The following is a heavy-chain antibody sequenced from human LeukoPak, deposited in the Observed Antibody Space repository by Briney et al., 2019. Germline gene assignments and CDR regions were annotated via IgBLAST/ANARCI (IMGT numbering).Heavy chain of an antibody. J-gene: IGHJ4*02. CDR3: ARESYYYDSSPLGY. Sequence: GGSLRLSCAASGFMFSNHWMTWVRQAPGKGLEWVANIKQDGSEKYYVDSVKGRFTISRDNAKNSLYLQMNSLRAEDTAVYYCARESYYYDSSPLGYWGQGTLVTVSS. V-gene: IGHV3-7*01. D-gene: IGHD3-22*01. CDR1: GFMFSNHW. CDR2: IKQDGSEK.